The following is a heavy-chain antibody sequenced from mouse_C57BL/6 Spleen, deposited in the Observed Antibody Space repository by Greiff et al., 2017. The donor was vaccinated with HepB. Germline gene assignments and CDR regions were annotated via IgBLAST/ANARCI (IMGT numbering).Heavy chain of an antibody. V-gene: IGHV1-19*01. CDR1: GYTFTDYY. CDR2: INPYNGGT. J-gene: IGHJ3*01. Sequence: EVQLQQSGPVLVKPGASVKMSCKASGYTFTDYYMNWVKQSHGKSLEWIGVINPYNGGTSYHQKFKGKATLTVDKSSSTASMELNSLTSEDSAVYYWASVYGSSVWFAYWGQGTLVTVSA. D-gene: IGHD1-1*01. CDR3: ASVYGSSVWFAY.